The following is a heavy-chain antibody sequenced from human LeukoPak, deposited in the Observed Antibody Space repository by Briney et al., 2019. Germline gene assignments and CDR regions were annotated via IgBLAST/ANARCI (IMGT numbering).Heavy chain of an antibody. CDR2: INPNSGGT. CDR1: GYTFTVYY. D-gene: IGHD6-6*01. Sequence: ASVTVSCTASGYTFTVYYMHWVRQAPGQGLEWMGWINPNSGGTNYAQKFQGWVTMTRDTSISTAYMELSSLRSDDTAVYYCARDLSGSSSLYYYYMDVWGKGTTVTVSS. CDR3: ARDLSGSSSLYYYYMDV. J-gene: IGHJ6*03. V-gene: IGHV1-2*04.